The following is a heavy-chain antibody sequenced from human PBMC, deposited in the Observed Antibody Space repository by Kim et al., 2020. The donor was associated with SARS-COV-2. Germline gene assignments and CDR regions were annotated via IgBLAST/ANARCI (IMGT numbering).Heavy chain of an antibody. CDR1: GGSISSSSYY. CDR3: ARDGRYGSGSYDV. D-gene: IGHD3-10*01. CDR2: IYYSGST. J-gene: IGHJ6*02. V-gene: IGHV4-39*07. Sequence: SETLSLTCTVSGGSISSSSYYWGWIRQPPGKGLEWIGSIYYSGSTYYNPSLKSRVTISVDTSKNQFSLKLSSVTAADTAVYYCARDGRYGSGSYDVWGQGTTVTVSS.